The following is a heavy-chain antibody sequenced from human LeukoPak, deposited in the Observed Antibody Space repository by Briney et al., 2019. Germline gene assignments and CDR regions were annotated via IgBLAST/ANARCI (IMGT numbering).Heavy chain of an antibody. V-gene: IGHV1-2*02. CDR2: INPNSGGT. CDR3: ARALLSTYYFDY. CDR1: GYTFTGYY. Sequence: ASVKVSCKASGYTFTGYYMHWVRQAPGQGLEWMGWINPNSGGTNYAQKFQGRVTMTRDTSISTAYMELSSLRSEDTAVYYCARALLSTYYFDYWGQGTLVTVSS. J-gene: IGHJ4*02. D-gene: IGHD5/OR15-5a*01.